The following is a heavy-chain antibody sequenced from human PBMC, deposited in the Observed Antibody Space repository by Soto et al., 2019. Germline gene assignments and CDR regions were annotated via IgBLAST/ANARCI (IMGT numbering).Heavy chain of an antibody. CDR1: GASISVSYDC. CDR2: VFYTGFT. Sequence: SAPLSLTCTFSGASISVSYDCWAWLRQSPGKGPEWIGSVFYTGFTSYNPSLESRVSVSVDTSKSQFSLKLSAVTAADTAVYYCATSQKGYNWNYFDHWGQGALVTVSS. D-gene: IGHD1-20*01. J-gene: IGHJ4*02. CDR3: ATSQKGYNWNYFDH. V-gene: IGHV4-39*01.